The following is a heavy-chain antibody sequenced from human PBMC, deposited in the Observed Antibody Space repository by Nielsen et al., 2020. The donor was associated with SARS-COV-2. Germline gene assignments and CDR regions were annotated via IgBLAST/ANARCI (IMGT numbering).Heavy chain of an antibody. CDR2: LSGSGGST. D-gene: IGHD1-26*01. CDR1: GFTFSSYA. J-gene: IGHJ5*02. Sequence: GGSLRLSCAASGFTFSSYAMSWVRQAPGKGLEWVSALSGSGGSTYYADSAKGRFTISRDNSKNTLFLQMNSLRAEDTAVYYCAKDLRGYSGNWFDPWGLGTLVTVSS. CDR3: AKDLRGYSGNWFDP. V-gene: IGHV3-23*01.